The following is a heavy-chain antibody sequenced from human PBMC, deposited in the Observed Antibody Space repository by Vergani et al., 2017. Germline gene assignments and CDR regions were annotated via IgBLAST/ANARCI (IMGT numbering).Heavy chain of an antibody. CDR2: IDWDDDK. Sequence: QVTFKESGPALVNPRQALTLPCTFFGFSLTSSGMRVSWFRQSPGKALEWLARIDWDDDKFYSASLKTRLAISKDLSNDLVVLTMTNMGPADTGTYYCARTRGGPTYSSGLYSFDFWGQGTLVTVSS. CDR3: ARTRGGPTYSSGLYSFDF. V-gene: IGHV2-70*04. J-gene: IGHJ4*02. D-gene: IGHD6-19*01. CDR1: GFSLTSSGMR.